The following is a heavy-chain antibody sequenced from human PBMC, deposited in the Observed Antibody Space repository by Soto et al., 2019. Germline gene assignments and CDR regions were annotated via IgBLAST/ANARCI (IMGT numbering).Heavy chain of an antibody. J-gene: IGHJ5*02. D-gene: IGHD3-3*01. Sequence: SETLSLTCTVSSGSISSSSYYWALNRHPPWKGLDWIGSIYYSVSTYYNPSLKSRVTISVDTSKNQFSLKLSSVTAADTAVYYCARTYYDFWSGYLNWFDTWGQGTLVTVSS. CDR1: SGSISSSSYY. CDR2: IYYSVST. CDR3: ARTYYDFWSGYLNWFDT. V-gene: IGHV4-39*01.